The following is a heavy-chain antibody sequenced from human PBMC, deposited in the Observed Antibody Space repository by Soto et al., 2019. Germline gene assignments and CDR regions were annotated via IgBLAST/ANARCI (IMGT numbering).Heavy chain of an antibody. CDR1: WCTFGSCA. V-gene: IGHV1-69*05. CDR2: IIPIFGTA. J-gene: IGHJ4*02. Sequence: SVKGSCNASWCTFGSCAISWVRQAPEQGLEWMGGIIPIFGTANYAQKFQGRVSMTRDTSISTAYMELTSLTSEDTAVYYCARDPIGGGTPYYCDYSGQGTLVTVSS. D-gene: IGHD3-10*01. CDR3: ARDPIGGGTPYYCDY.